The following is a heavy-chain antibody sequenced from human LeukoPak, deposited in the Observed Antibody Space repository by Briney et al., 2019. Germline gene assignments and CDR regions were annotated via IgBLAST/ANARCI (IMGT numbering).Heavy chain of an antibody. V-gene: IGHV3-23*01. CDR1: GFTFSSYA. CDR2: INGSGGSK. J-gene: IGHJ4*02. CDR3: AKDRGYYYGSGNY. Sequence: GGSLRLSCAASGFTFSSYAMSWVRQAPGKGLEWVSTINGSGGSKYYADSVKGRFTISRDNSKNTLYLQMNSLRAEDTAVYYCAKDRGYYYGSGNYWGQGTLVTVS. D-gene: IGHD3-10*01.